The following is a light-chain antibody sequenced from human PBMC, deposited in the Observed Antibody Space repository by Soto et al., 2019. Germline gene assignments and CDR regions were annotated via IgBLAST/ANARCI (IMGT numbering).Light chain of an antibody. CDR1: QSISSY. CDR2: AAS. V-gene: IGKV1-39*01. CDR3: QHSYRTPLT. Sequence: DIQMTQSPASLSASVGDRVTITCRASQSISSYLNWYQQKPGKAPKLLIHAASNLHDGVPSRFSGSGSGTDFTLTISSLQPEDFATYSCQHSYRTPLTFGGGTKVEIK. J-gene: IGKJ4*01.